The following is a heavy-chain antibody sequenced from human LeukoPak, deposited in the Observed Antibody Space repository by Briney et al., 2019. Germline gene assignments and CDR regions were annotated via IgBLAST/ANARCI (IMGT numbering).Heavy chain of an antibody. J-gene: IGHJ4*02. D-gene: IGHD6-13*01. CDR1: GFTFSSYS. CDR2: ISSSRSYI. V-gene: IGHV3-21*01. Sequence: GGSLRLSCAASGFTFSSYSMNWVRQAPGKGLEWVSFISSSRSYIYYADSVKGRFTISRDNAKNSLYLQMDSLRAEDTAVYYCARFIAAPYYFDYWGRGTLVTVSS. CDR3: ARFIAAPYYFDY.